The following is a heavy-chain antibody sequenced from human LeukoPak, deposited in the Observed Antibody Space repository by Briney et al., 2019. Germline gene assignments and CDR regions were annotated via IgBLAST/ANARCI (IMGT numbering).Heavy chain of an antibody. D-gene: IGHD2-21*02. Sequence: GGSLRLSCAASGFTFSGSAMHWVRQASGKGLEWVGRIRSKANSYATAYAASVKGRFTISRDDSKNTAYLQMNSLKTEDTAVYYCARLAYCGGDCRAGPIDYWGQGTLVTVSS. CDR2: IRSKANSYAT. J-gene: IGHJ4*02. CDR3: ARLAYCGGDCRAGPIDY. V-gene: IGHV3-73*01. CDR1: GFTFSGSA.